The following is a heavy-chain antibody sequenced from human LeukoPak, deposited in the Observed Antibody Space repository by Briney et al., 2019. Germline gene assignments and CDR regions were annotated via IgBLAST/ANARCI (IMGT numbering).Heavy chain of an antibody. CDR2: ISYDGSNK. CDR3: ARGIGLEL. CDR1: GFTFSSYG. V-gene: IGHV3-30*03. Sequence: GGSLRLSCAASGFTFSSYGMHWVRQAPGKGLEWVAVISYDGSNKYYADSVKGRFTISRDNAKNSLYLQMNSLRAEDTAVYYCARGIGLELGGQGTLVTVSS. D-gene: IGHD1-7*01. J-gene: IGHJ4*02.